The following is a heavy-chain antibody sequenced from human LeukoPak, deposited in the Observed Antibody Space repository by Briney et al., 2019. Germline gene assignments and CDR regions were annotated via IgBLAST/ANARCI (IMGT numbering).Heavy chain of an antibody. D-gene: IGHD6-19*01. CDR1: GFTFSSYE. CDR2: ISSSGSTI. Sequence: GGSLRLSCAASGFTFSSYEMNWVRPAPGKGREWVSYISSSGSTIYYADAVKGRFTISRDNAKNSLYLQMNSLRAEDTAVYYCARDRERQWLAHDAFDIWGQGTMVTVSS. J-gene: IGHJ3*02. V-gene: IGHV3-48*03. CDR3: ARDRERQWLAHDAFDI.